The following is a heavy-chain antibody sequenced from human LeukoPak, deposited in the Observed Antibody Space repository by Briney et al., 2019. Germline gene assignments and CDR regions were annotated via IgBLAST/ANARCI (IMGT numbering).Heavy chain of an antibody. V-gene: IGHV3-21*01. CDR2: ISSSSSYI. Sequence: GGSLRLSCAASGFTFSSYSMNWVRQAPGKGLEWVSSISSSSSYIYYADSVKGRFTISRDNAKNSLYLQMDSLRAEDTAVYYCARDHHDYGTKGGVWGQGTMVTVSS. J-gene: IGHJ3*01. CDR3: ARDHHDYGTKGGV. CDR1: GFTFSSYS. D-gene: IGHD4-17*01.